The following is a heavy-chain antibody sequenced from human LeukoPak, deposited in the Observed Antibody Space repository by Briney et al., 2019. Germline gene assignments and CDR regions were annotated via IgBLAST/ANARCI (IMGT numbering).Heavy chain of an antibody. D-gene: IGHD6-13*01. CDR1: GYSFTSYW. Sequence: GESLRISCKGSGYSFTSYWIRWVRQMPGKGLEWMGRIDPSDSYTNYSPSFQGHVTISADKSISTAYLQWSSLKASDTAMYYCARHDSSSWYSVDYWGQGTLVTVSS. CDR3: ARHDSSSWYSVDY. CDR2: IDPSDSYT. V-gene: IGHV5-10-1*01. J-gene: IGHJ4*02.